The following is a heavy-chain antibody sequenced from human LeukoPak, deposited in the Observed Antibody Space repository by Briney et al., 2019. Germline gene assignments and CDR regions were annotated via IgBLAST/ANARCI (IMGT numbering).Heavy chain of an antibody. CDR2: INWNGGGT. V-gene: IGHV3-9*01. D-gene: IGHD1-26*01. J-gene: IGHJ6*02. Sequence: GRSLRLSCAATGVTFKDYGMHYVRQPPGKGLEWVSSINWNGGGTDYADSVKGRFTISRDNAKNSLYLQLSSLRPDDTALYHCAKHMRATNTYSFFGLDVWGQETKVTVSS. CDR1: GVTFKDYG. CDR3: AKHMRATNTYSFFGLDV.